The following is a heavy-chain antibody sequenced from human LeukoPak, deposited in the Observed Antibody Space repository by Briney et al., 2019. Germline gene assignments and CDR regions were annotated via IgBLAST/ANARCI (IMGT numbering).Heavy chain of an antibody. V-gene: IGHV3-33*01. Sequence: GGSLRLSCAASGFTFSKYGMHWVRQAPGKGLEWVAAIWYDGSNKYYADSVKGRFTVSRDNSKNTVYLQMNSMRAEDTAVYYCARGMYGYGSDWGQGTLVTVSS. D-gene: IGHD3-10*01. J-gene: IGHJ4*02. CDR3: ARGMYGYGSD. CDR1: GFTFSKYG. CDR2: IWYDGSNK.